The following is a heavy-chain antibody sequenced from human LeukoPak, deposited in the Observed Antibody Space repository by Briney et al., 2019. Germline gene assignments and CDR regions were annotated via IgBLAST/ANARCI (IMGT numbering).Heavy chain of an antibody. CDR1: GGSVSSDY. CDR3: ARLGRKTTVVPPDFDC. CDR2: IHYSGST. D-gene: IGHD4-23*01. Sequence: SETLSLTCTVSGGSVSSDYWSWVRQPPGKGLECIGYIHYSGSTNYNASLKSRLTMSVDMSKNQFSLKLTSVTAADTAVYYCARLGRKTTVVPPDFDCWGQGTLVTVSS. J-gene: IGHJ4*02. V-gene: IGHV4-59*02.